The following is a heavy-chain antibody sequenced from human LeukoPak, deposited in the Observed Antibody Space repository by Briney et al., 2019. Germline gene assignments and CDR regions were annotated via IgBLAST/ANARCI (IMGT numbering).Heavy chain of an antibody. V-gene: IGHV3-11*01. CDR3: ARWGYSYGYFDY. CDR1: GFTFSNYA. Sequence: GGSLRLSCAASGFTFSNYAMSWVRQAPGKGLEWVSYISSSGSTIYYADSVKGRFTISRDNAKNSLYLQMNSLRAEDTAVYYCARWGYSYGYFDYWGQGTLVTVSS. CDR2: ISSSGSTI. D-gene: IGHD5-18*01. J-gene: IGHJ4*02.